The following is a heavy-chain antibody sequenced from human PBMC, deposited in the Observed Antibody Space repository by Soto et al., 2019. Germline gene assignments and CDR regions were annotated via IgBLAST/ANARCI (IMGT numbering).Heavy chain of an antibody. V-gene: IGHV3-23*01. CDR1: GFTFSSYA. D-gene: IGHD5-12*01. CDR3: AKGGPTFLNWFGP. Sequence: RGGFLRLSCAASGFTFSSYAMNWVRQAPGKGLEWISVISNSGHSAYYADSVKGRFTISRDNSKNTLYLQIKSLRAEDTAAYYCAKGGPTFLNWFGPWGQGTLVTVSS. CDR2: ISNSGHSA. J-gene: IGHJ5*02.